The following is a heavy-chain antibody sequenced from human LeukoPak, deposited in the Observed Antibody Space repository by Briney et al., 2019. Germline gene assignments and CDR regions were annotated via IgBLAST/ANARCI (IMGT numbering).Heavy chain of an antibody. CDR1: GFPFSSYA. D-gene: IGHD6-19*01. CDR3: ANAISSGRENYFDY. V-gene: IGHV3-23*01. J-gene: IGHJ4*02. Sequence: PGGSLRLSCAASGFPFSSYAMSWVRQAPGKGLEWVSALSGSGGTTYYADSVKGRFTISRDNSKNTLYLQVNSLRAEDTAVYYCANAISSGRENYFDYWGQGTLVTVSS. CDR2: LSGSGGTT.